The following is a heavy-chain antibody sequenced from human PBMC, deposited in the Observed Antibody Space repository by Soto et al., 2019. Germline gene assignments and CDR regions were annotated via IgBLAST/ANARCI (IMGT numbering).Heavy chain of an antibody. CDR2: ISAYNGKT. CDR3: AGLGDYYDSSGYCAEYFQH. D-gene: IGHD3-22*01. Sequence: QVQLVQSGAEVKKPGASVKVSCKASGYTFTSYGISWVRQAPGQGLEWMGWISAYNGKTNYAQKLQGRVTMTTHTSTITAYMELRSLRSDDTAVYYCAGLGDYYDSSGYCAEYFQHWGQGTLVNVSS. CDR1: GYTFTSYG. V-gene: IGHV1-18*01. J-gene: IGHJ1*01.